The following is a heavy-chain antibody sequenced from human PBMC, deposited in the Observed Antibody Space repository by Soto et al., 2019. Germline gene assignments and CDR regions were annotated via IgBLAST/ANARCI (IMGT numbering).Heavy chain of an antibody. CDR3: ARTTFYDIFTAYYSLFDY. CDR2: ISDSGSS. CDR1: GGSISSGSFY. D-gene: IGHD3-9*01. Sequence: QVQLQESSTGLVKPSQTLTLTCTVSGGSISSGSFYWSWIRQHPGKGLEWIGHISDSGSSYYNPSLESRVTISVDTSKNQFSLKLSAVTAADTAVYFCARTTFYDIFTAYYSLFDYWGQGTLVTVSS. V-gene: IGHV4-31*03. J-gene: IGHJ4*02.